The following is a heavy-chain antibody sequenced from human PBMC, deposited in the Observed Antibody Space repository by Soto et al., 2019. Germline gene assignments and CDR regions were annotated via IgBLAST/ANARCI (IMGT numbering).Heavy chain of an antibody. CDR1: GGSISSSSDY. V-gene: IGHV4-61*05. J-gene: IGHJ5*02. CDR3: ARAVSGLWFDP. CDR2: IYYSGST. D-gene: IGHD3-10*01. Sequence: PSETLSLTCTVSGGSISSSSDYWGWIRQPPGKGLEWIGYIYYSGSTNYNPSLKSRVTISVDTSKNQFSLKLSSVTAADTAVYYCARAVSGLWFDPWGQGTLVTVSS.